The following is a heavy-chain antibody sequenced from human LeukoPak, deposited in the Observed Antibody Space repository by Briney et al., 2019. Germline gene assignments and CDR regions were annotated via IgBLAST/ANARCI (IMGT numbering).Heavy chain of an antibody. D-gene: IGHD6-19*01. Sequence: SETLSLTCAVYGGSFSGYYWSWIRQPPGKGLEWIGEINHSGSTNYNPSLKSRVTISVDTSKNQFSLKLSSVTAADTAAYYCARAPWSSGWYSRYFDLWGRGTLVTVSS. CDR3: ARAPWSSGWYSRYFDL. J-gene: IGHJ2*01. CDR2: INHSGST. V-gene: IGHV4-34*01. CDR1: GGSFSGYY.